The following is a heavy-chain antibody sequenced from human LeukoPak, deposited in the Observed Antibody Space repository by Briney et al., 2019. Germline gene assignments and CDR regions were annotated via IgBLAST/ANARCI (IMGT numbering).Heavy chain of an antibody. D-gene: IGHD2-2*01. J-gene: IGHJ5*02. Sequence: ASVKVSCKASGYTFTSYDINWVRQATGRGLEWMGWMNPNSGNTGYAQKFQDRVTMTRNTSISTAYMELTSLRSEDTAVYYCAREYQLLGTVYNYFDPWGQGTLVTVSS. V-gene: IGHV1-8*01. CDR1: GYTFTSYD. CDR2: MNPNSGNT. CDR3: AREYQLLGTVYNYFDP.